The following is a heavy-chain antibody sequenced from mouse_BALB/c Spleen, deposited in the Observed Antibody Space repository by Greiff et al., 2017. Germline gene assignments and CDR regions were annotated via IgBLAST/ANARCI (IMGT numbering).Heavy chain of an antibody. J-gene: IGHJ4*01. V-gene: IGHV1-18*01. CDR3: VRGEDAMDY. CDR1: GYTFTDYN. Sequence: VQLKQSGPELVKPGASVKIPCKASGYTFTDYNMDWVKQSHGKSLEWIGDINPNNGGTIYNQKFKGKATLTVDKSSSTAYMELRSLTSEDTAVYYCVRGEDAMDYWGQGTSVTVSS. CDR2: INPNNGGT.